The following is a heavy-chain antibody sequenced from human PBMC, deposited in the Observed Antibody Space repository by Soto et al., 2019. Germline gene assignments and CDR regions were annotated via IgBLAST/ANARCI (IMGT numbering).Heavy chain of an antibody. CDR3: ARGAGGYDFWSGYLYNWFDP. V-gene: IGHV1-69*13. Sequence: SVKVSCKASGGTFSSYAISWVRQAPGQGLEWMGGIIPIFGTANYAQKFQGRVTITADESTSTAYMELSSLRSEDTAVYYCARGAGGYDFWSGYLYNWFDPWGQGTLVTVS. CDR1: GGTFSSYA. D-gene: IGHD3-3*01. CDR2: IIPIFGTA. J-gene: IGHJ5*02.